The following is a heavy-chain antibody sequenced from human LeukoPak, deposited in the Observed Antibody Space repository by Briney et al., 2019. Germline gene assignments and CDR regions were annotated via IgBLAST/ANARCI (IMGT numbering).Heavy chain of an antibody. V-gene: IGHV3-11*01. CDR2: ISSSGSTI. D-gene: IGHD3-22*01. CDR3: ARETGYYYDSSGYIDY. CDR1: GFTFSDYY. J-gene: IGHJ4*02. Sequence: GGSLRLSCAASGFTFSDYYMSWIRQAPGKGLEWVSYISSSGSTIYYADSVKGRFTISRDNAKNSLYLQMNSLRAEDTAVYYCARETGYYYDSSGYIDYWGQGTLVTVSS.